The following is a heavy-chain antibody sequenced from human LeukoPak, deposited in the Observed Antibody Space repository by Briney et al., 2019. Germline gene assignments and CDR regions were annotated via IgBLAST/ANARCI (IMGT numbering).Heavy chain of an antibody. V-gene: IGHV1-69*13. D-gene: IGHD2-15*01. CDR3: ARDGRGQLLPNNWFDP. Sequence: ASVKVSCKASGGTFSSYAISWVRQAPGQGLEWMGGIIPIFGTANYAQKFQGGVTITADESTSTAYMELSSLRSEDTAVYYCARDGRGQLLPNNWFDPWGQGTLVTVSS. CDR1: GGTFSSYA. CDR2: IIPIFGTA. J-gene: IGHJ5*02.